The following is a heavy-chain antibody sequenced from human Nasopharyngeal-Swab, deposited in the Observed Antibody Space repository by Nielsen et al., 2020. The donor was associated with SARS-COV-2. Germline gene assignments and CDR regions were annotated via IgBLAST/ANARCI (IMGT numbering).Heavy chain of an antibody. D-gene: IGHD5-18*01. J-gene: IGHJ4*02. V-gene: IGHV3-30*04. Sequence: GGSLRLSCAASGFTFSSYVMHWVRQAPGKGLEWVSVISYDGRNKHYADSVKGRCTISRDTSKNTLYLQMNSLRTEDTAVYYCARDLPGYSDGYDNFDSWGQGTLVTVSS. CDR1: GFTFSSYV. CDR2: ISYDGRNK. CDR3: ARDLPGYSDGYDNFDS.